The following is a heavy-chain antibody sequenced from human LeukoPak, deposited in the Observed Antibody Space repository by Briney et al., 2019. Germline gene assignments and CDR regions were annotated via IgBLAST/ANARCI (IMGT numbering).Heavy chain of an antibody. CDR2: IYYSGST. V-gene: IGHV4-39*02. CDR3: ARDQIAAAGTEWEPTSGYGMDV. J-gene: IGHJ6*02. Sequence: SETLSLTCTVSGGXISSSSYYWGWIRQPPGKGLEWIGSIYYSGSTFYNPSLKSRVTISVDTSKNQFSLKLSSVTAADTAVYYCARDQIAAAGTEWEPTSGYGMDVWGQGTTVTVSS. CDR1: GGXISSSSYY. D-gene: IGHD6-13*01.